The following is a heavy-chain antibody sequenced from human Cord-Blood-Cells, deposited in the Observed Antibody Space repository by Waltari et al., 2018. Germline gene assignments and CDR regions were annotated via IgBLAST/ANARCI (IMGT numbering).Heavy chain of an antibody. J-gene: IGHJ4*02. D-gene: IGHD3-22*01. V-gene: IGHV1-69*04. CDR3: ARGYDSSGYYYYFDY. CDR1: GGTFSSYA. Sequence: QVQLVQSGAEVKKPGSSVKVSCKASGGTFSSYAISWVRQAPGQGLEWMGGIIPILGIANYAQKFQGRGTITADESTSTAYMELSSLRSEDTAVYYCARGYDSSGYYYYFDYWGQGTLVTVSS. CDR2: IIPILGIA.